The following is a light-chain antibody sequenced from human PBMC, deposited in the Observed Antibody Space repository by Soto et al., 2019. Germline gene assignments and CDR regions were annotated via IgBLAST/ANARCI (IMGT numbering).Light chain of an antibody. CDR1: KSVSSY. CDR3: QQRRHWPPT. V-gene: IGKV3-11*01. Sequence: EIVLTQSPATLSLSPGERATLSCRASKSVSSYLAWYQQKPGQAPRLLIYDASNRATGIPARFSGSGSGTAFTLTISSLEPEDFAVYYCQQRRHWPPTCGPGTKVDIK. J-gene: IGKJ3*01. CDR2: DAS.